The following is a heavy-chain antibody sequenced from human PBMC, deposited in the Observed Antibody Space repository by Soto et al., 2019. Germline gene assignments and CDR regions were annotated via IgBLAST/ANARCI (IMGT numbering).Heavy chain of an antibody. CDR2: IYYTGST. Sequence: QVQLQESGPGLVKPSQTLSLTCTVSGGSISSGGYYWSWIRQHPGKGLEWIGYIYYTGSTYYNPSLKSRVTISVDKSKNQFSLQLSSVTVADSAVYYCARESRDFYYYYLDVWGKGTTVTVSS. CDR1: GGSISSGGYY. CDR3: ARESRDFYYYYLDV. J-gene: IGHJ6*03. V-gene: IGHV4-31*03.